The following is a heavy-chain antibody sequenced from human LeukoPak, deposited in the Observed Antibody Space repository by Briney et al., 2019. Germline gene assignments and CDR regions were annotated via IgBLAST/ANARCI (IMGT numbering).Heavy chain of an antibody. CDR2: INHSGST. CDR3: ARRNLRYFDWLSDYFDY. Sequence: PSETLSLTCTVSNYSISSGYYWSWIRQPPGKGLEWIGEINHSGSTNYNPSLKSRVTISVDTSKNQFSLKLSSVTAADTAVYYCARRNLRYFDWLSDYFDYWGQGTLVTVSS. J-gene: IGHJ4*02. V-gene: IGHV4-38-2*02. D-gene: IGHD3-9*01. CDR1: NYSISSGYY.